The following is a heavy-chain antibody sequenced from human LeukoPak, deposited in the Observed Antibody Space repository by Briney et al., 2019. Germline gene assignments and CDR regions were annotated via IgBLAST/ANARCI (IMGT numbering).Heavy chain of an antibody. Sequence: SETLSLTCGVYGGSFSGYHWSWIRQPPGKGLEWIGEISHSGSTNYNPSLKSRVTISLDTSKNQFSLKLSSVTAADTAVYYCASKKGGTSLYFNWGQGTLVIVSS. D-gene: IGHD6-13*01. V-gene: IGHV4-34*01. CDR3: ASKKGGTSLYFN. CDR2: ISHSGST. J-gene: IGHJ4*02. CDR1: GGSFSGYH.